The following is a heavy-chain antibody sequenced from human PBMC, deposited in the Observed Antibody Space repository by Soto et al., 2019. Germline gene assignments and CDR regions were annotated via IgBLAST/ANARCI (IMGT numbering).Heavy chain of an antibody. Sequence: LRLSCAASGFTFDDYGMSWVRQAPGKGLEWVSGINWNGGSTGYADSVKGRFTISRDNAKNSLYLQMNSLRAEDTALYYCARVGGGFGELLIDYFDYWGQGTLVTV. J-gene: IGHJ4*02. V-gene: IGHV3-20*04. CDR3: ARVGGGFGELLIDYFDY. CDR1: GFTFDDYG. D-gene: IGHD3-10*01. CDR2: INWNGGST.